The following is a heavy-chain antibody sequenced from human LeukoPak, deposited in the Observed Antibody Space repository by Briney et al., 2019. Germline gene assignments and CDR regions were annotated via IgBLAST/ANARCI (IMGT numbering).Heavy chain of an antibody. J-gene: IGHJ4*02. V-gene: IGHV3-23*01. CDR1: GFTFSSYA. Sequence: GRSLRLSCAASGFTFSSYAMSWVRQAPGKGLEWVSTISGSGGSTYYADSVKGRFTISRDNSKNTLYLQMNSLRAEDTAVYYCAKESVYDSSGYFDYWGQGTLVTVSS. CDR3: AKESVYDSSGYFDY. CDR2: ISGSGGST. D-gene: IGHD3-22*01.